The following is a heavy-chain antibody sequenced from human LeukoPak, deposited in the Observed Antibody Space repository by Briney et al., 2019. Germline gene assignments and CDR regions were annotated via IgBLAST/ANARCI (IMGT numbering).Heavy chain of an antibody. CDR2: IHHSGSI. J-gene: IGHJ4*02. Sequence: SETLSLTCTVSGGSIGSYSYYWGWIRQPPGKGLEWIAEIHHSGSINYNPSLKSRVTISVDKAKNQFSLNLNSVTAADTAVYYCARGGDRSFDYWGQGTLVTVSS. CDR1: GGSIGSYSYY. D-gene: IGHD3-10*01. CDR3: ARGGDRSFDY. V-gene: IGHV4-39*07.